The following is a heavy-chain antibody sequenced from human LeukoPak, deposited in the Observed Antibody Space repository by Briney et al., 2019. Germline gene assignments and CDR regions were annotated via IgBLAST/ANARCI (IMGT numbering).Heavy chain of an antibody. D-gene: IGHD5-18*01. V-gene: IGHV3-23*01. Sequence: PGGSLRLSCAASGFTFSDYYMSWIRQAPGKGLEWVSAISGSGGSTYYADSVKGRFTISRDNSKNTLYLQMNSLRAEDTAVYYCAKDLGWIHFAYWGQGTLVTVSS. CDR1: GFTFSDYY. CDR3: AKDLGWIHFAY. J-gene: IGHJ4*02. CDR2: ISGSGGST.